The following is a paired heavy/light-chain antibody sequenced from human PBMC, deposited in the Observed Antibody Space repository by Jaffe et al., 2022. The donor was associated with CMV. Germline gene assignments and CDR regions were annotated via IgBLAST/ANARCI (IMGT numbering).Heavy chain of an antibody. V-gene: IGHV3-7*03. Sequence: EVQLVESGGGLVQPGGSLRLSCAASGFNFIRYWMTWVRQAPREGLEWVANIKQDGSERYYVDSVKGRFTISRDNAKNSLYLQMNSLRAEDTAVYYCARAFIDYNSGWYSAEFGAFDIWGQGTMVTVSS. D-gene: IGHD6-19*01. CDR1: GFNFIRYW. CDR3: ARAFIDYNSGWYSAEFGAFDI. CDR2: IKQDGSER. J-gene: IGHJ3*02.
Light chain of an antibody. J-gene: IGLJ1*01. CDR3: NSYAAGNKNV. Sequence: QSALTQPPSASGSPGQSVTISCTGTSRDVAGYNHVSWYQQHPGKAPKLIIYEVNKRPSGVPDRFSGSKSGNTASLTVSGLQAEDEADYYCNSYAAGNKNVFGTGTKVTVL. CDR1: SRDVAGYNH. CDR2: EVN. V-gene: IGLV2-8*01.